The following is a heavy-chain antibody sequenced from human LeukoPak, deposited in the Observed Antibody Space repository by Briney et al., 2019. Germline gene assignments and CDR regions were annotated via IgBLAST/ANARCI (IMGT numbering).Heavy chain of an antibody. Sequence: ASVKVSCKASGYTFNGNSINWLRQAHGQGLEWMGWINTNTGNPTYAQGFTGRFVFSLDTSVSTAYLQISSLKAEDTAVYYCARDTHIVHFDYWGQGTLDTVSS. J-gene: IGHJ4*01. CDR2: INTNTGNP. CDR3: ARDTHIVHFDY. CDR1: GYTFNGNS. V-gene: IGHV7-4-1*02. D-gene: IGHD2-21*01.